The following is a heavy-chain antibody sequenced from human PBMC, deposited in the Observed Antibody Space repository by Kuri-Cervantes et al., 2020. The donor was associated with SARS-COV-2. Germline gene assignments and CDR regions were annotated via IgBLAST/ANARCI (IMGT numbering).Heavy chain of an antibody. D-gene: IGHD3-10*01. CDR3: AREGEEYFDL. V-gene: IGHV3-48*01. CDR2: ISSSSTI. J-gene: IGHJ2*01. CDR1: GFTFSSYS. Sequence: ETLSLTCAASGFTFSSYSMNWVRQAPGKGLEWVSYISSSSTIYYADSVKGRFTISRDNAKNSLYLQMNSLRAEDTAVYYCAREGEEYFDLWGRGTLVTVSS.